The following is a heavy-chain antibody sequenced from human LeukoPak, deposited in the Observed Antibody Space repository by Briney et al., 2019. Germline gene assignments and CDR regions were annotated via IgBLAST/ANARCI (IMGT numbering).Heavy chain of an antibody. J-gene: IGHJ4*02. CDR3: ARMGGYSGYATH. CDR1: GGSISPYY. V-gene: IGHV4-59*08. D-gene: IGHD5-12*01. CDR2: IYSSGSA. Sequence: SETLSLTCTVPGGSISPYYWSWIRQPPGKGLEWIGYIYSSGSANYNPSLKSRVTISVDTSKNQFSLKLSSVTAADTAVYYCARMGGYSGYATHWGQGTLVTVSS.